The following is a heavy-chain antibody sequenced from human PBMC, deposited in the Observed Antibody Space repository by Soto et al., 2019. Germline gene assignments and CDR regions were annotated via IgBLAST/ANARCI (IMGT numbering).Heavy chain of an antibody. CDR3: AKRWFGELSPLDY. D-gene: IGHD3-10*01. CDR1: GFTFSSYS. CDR2: ISGTGGST. J-gene: IGHJ4*02. V-gene: IGHV3-23*01. Sequence: GGSLRLSCAASGFTFSSYSMSWVRQAPGKGLEWVSAISGTGGSTFYANSVKGRFTISRDNSNNTLYLQMNSLRADDTAVYYCAKRWFGELSPLDYWGQGALVTVSS.